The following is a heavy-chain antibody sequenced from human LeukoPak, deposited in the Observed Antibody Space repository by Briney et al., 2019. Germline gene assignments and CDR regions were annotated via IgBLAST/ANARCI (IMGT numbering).Heavy chain of an antibody. CDR1: GFTFSNYW. J-gene: IGHJ4*02. CDR3: ASRAGKPGNTPWCFDY. V-gene: IGHV3-7*01. Sequence: GGSLRLSCAASGFTFSNYWMTWVRQAPGKGPEWVANIKQDGSERNYVDSMKGRFTIARDNTESSLYLQMTSLRGEDTAVYYCASRAGKPGNTPWCFDYWGQGALVTVSS. D-gene: IGHD1-7*01. CDR2: IKQDGSER.